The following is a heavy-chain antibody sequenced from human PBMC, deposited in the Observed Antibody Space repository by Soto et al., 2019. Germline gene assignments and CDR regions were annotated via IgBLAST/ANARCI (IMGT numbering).Heavy chain of an antibody. Sequence: EVQLLESGGGLVQPGGSLRLSCAASGFTFSSYAMSWVRQAPGKGLEWVSAISGSGGSTYYADSVKGRFTISRNNSKNTLYLQMNSLRAEDTAVYYCEKDLWVAVAGAGDYWCQGTLVTVS. D-gene: IGHD6-19*01. J-gene: IGHJ4*02. CDR1: GFTFSSYA. V-gene: IGHV3-23*01. CDR3: EKDLWVAVAGAGDY. CDR2: ISGSGGST.